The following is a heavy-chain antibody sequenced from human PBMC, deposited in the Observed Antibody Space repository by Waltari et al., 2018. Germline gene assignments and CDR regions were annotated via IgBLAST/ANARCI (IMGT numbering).Heavy chain of an antibody. J-gene: IGHJ5*02. CDR3: ARARGYYGSGTTNWFDP. CDR2: IIPILGIA. V-gene: IGHV1-69*02. CDR1: GGTFSSYT. Sequence: QVQLVQSGAEVKKPGSSVKVSCKASGGTFSSYTISWVRQAPGQGLEWMGRIIPILGIANYAQKCQGRVTITADKSTSTAYMELSSLRSEDTAVYYCARARGYYGSGTTNWFDPWGQGTLVTVSS. D-gene: IGHD3-10*01.